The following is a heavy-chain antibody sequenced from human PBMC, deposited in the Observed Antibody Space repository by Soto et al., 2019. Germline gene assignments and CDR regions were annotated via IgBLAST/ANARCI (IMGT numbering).Heavy chain of an antibody. J-gene: IGHJ4*02. CDR1: GYSFTGYY. CDR3: ASYHNQYALATPFDY. V-gene: IGHV1-2*02. D-gene: IGHD1-26*01. CDR2: INPNSGGT. Sequence: XSVKVSCKASGYSFTGYYMHWVRQAPGQGLEWMGWINPNSGGTNYAQKFQGRVTMTRDTSISTVYMELSRLRSDDTAVYYCASYHNQYALATPFDYWGQGTLVTVSS.